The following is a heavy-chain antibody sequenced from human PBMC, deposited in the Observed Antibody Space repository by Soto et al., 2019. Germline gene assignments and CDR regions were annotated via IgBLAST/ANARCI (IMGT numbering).Heavy chain of an antibody. CDR2: FDPEDGET. Sequence: QVQLVQSGAEVKKPGASVKVSCKVSGYTLTELSMHWVRQAPGKGLEWMGGFDPEDGETIYAQKFQGRVTMTEDTSTDTAYMELSSLRSEDTAVYYCATDPRSMVRGVIPCGWFDPWGQGTLVTVSS. J-gene: IGHJ5*02. CDR3: ATDPRSMVRGVIPCGWFDP. V-gene: IGHV1-24*01. D-gene: IGHD3-10*01. CDR1: GYTLTELS.